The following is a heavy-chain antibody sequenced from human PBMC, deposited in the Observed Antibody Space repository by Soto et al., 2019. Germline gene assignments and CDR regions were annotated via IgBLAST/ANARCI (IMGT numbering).Heavy chain of an antibody. CDR3: AKDRPRRTSGYVFDY. CDR1: GFTFSTYA. CDR2: VSASGLNT. J-gene: IGHJ4*02. V-gene: IGHV3-23*01. Sequence: EVRMFESGGELVQPGVTLTLSCAAPGFTFSTYAMAWVRQAPGKGLEWVSGVSASGLNTDYADPVKGRFYISRDNFKNTVSLRMNSLRAEDTALYYCAKDRPRRTSGYVFDYWGQGKPVTVSS. D-gene: IGHD5-18*01.